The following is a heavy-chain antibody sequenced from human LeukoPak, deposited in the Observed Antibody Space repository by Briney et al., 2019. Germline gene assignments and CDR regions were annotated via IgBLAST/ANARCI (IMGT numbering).Heavy chain of an antibody. Sequence: ASVKVSCKASGYTFTSYGISWVRQAPGQGLEWMGWISAYNGNTNYAQKLQGRVTMTTDTSTSTAYMELRSLRSDDTAVYYCGGSSGYYSGSAFDIWGHGTMVTVSS. CDR2: ISAYNGNT. CDR1: GYTFTSYG. D-gene: IGHD3-22*01. CDR3: GGSSGYYSGSAFDI. J-gene: IGHJ3*02. V-gene: IGHV1-18*01.